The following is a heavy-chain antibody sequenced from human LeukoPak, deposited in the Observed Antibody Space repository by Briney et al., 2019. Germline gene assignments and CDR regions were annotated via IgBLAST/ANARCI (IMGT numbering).Heavy chain of an antibody. Sequence: SETLSLTCTVSGGSISSYYWSWIRQPAGKGLEWIGRIYTSGSTNYNPSLKSRVTMSVDTSKNQFSLKLSSVTAADTAVYYCARARYSYGSYYYYGMDVWGQGTTVTVSS. CDR1: GGSISSYY. J-gene: IGHJ6*02. D-gene: IGHD5-18*01. CDR3: ARARYSYGSYYYYGMDV. V-gene: IGHV4-4*07. CDR2: IYTSGST.